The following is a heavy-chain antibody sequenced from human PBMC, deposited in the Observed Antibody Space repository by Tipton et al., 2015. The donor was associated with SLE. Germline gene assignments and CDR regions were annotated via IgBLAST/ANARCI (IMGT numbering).Heavy chain of an antibody. V-gene: IGHV3-74*01. Sequence: LSLTCAASGFTFSSYWMHWVRQAPGKGLVWVSHINFDGTTTTYADSVKGRFTISRDNAKNTLYLQMNSLRAEDTAVYYCARDVFTNYYYYGMDVWGQGTTVTVSS. J-gene: IGHJ6*02. CDR1: GFTFSSYW. CDR3: ARDVFTNYYYYGMDV. CDR2: INFDGTTT.